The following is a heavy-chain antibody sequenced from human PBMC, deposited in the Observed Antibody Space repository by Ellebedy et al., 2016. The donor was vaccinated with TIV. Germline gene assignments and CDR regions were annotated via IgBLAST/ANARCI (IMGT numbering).Heavy chain of an antibody. CDR1: GGSFSGYY. J-gene: IGHJ3*02. CDR2: INHSGST. CDR3: ARGGLTMIVPDAFDI. D-gene: IGHD3-22*01. Sequence: GSLRLSXAVYGGSFSGYYWSWIRQPPGKGLEWIGEINHSGSTNYNPSLKSRVTISVDTSKNQFSLRLSSVTAADTAVYYCARGGLTMIVPDAFDIWGQGTMVTVSS. V-gene: IGHV4-34*01.